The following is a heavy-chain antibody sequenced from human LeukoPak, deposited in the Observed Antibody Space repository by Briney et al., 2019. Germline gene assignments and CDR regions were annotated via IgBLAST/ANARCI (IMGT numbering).Heavy chain of an antibody. CDR3: ARTNYGDYRNWFDP. D-gene: IGHD4-17*01. CDR2: IDWDDDK. Sequence: KASGPALVKPPQTLTLTCTFSGFSLGTRGMRVSWIRQPPGKALEWLTSIDWDDDKFYSTSLKTRLTISKDTSKNQVVLTMTNMDPVDTATYYCARTNYGDYRNWFDPWGQGTLVTVSS. CDR1: GFSLGTRGMR. V-gene: IGHV2-70*04. J-gene: IGHJ5*02.